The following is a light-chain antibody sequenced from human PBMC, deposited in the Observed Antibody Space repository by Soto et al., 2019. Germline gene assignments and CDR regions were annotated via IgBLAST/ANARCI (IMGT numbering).Light chain of an antibody. J-gene: IGLJ2*01. CDR3: QVWDSSSDHRVV. CDR1: NIAIKS. Sequence: SYELTQAPSVSVAPGQTARITCGGNNIAIKSVHWYQQKPGQAPVLVVYDDGDRPSGIPERFSGSNSGNTATLTITRVEAGHEADYHCQVWDSSSDHRVVFGGGTKVTVL. V-gene: IGLV3-21*02. CDR2: DDG.